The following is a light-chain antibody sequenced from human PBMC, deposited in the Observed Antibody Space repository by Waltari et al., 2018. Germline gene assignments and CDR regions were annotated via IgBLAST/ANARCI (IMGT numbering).Light chain of an antibody. J-gene: IGLJ2*01. CDR3: SSYAGRDILV. Sequence: QSALTQPPSASGSPGQSVAISCTGTSSDVGGYNYVSWYQQHPGKAPRLMFYEVYKRPSGVPVRFSGAKSGNTASLTVSGLQAEDEADYYCSSYAGRDILVFGGGTRLTVL. CDR2: EVY. V-gene: IGLV2-8*01. CDR1: SSDVGGYNY.